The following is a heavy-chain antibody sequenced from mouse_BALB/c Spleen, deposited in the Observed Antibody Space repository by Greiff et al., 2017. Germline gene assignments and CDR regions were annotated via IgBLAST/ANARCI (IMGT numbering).Heavy chain of an antibody. D-gene: IGHD1-1*01. V-gene: IGHV1-9*01. J-gene: IGHJ2*01. CDR3: ARRITTGVADY. CDR2: ILPGSGST. CDR1: GYTFSSYW. Sequence: LEESGAELMKPGASVKISCKATGYTFSSYWIEWVKQRPGHGLEWIGEILPGSGSTNYNEKFKGKATFTADTSSNTAYMQLSSLTSEDSAVYYCARRITTGVADYWGQGTTLTVSS.